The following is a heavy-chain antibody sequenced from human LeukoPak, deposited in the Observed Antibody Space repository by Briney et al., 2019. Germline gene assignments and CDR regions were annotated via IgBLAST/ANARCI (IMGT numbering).Heavy chain of an antibody. CDR2: IMFDGSNK. Sequence: PGGSLRLSCAASGFIFSGFGIHWVRQAPGEGLEWVTLIMFDGSNKYYADSVKGRFTISRNNSKNTVYLQMDSLRVEDTAVYYCARDQSGGHSGFDARDWGQGTLVTVSS. J-gene: IGHJ4*02. D-gene: IGHD5-12*01. CDR1: GFIFSGFG. V-gene: IGHV3-33*01. CDR3: ARDQSGGHSGFDARD.